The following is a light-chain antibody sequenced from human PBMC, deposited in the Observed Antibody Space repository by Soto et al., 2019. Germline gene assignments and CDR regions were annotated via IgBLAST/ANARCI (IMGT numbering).Light chain of an antibody. CDR1: QSVSSY. CDR2: EAS. Sequence: EIVLTQPPGTLSLSPGERATLSCRASQSVSSYLAWYQQKPGQAPRLLIYEASKRATGIPARFSGSGSGTDFTLTVSSLQSEDIAVYFCQQYNNWPPNFGQGTRLEIK. J-gene: IGKJ5*01. V-gene: IGKV3-11*01. CDR3: QQYNNWPPN.